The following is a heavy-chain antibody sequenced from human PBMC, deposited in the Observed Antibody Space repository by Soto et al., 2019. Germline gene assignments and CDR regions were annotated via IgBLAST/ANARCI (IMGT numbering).Heavy chain of an antibody. J-gene: IGHJ4*02. D-gene: IGHD6-19*01. V-gene: IGHV1-18*01. CDR2: ISPHNGET. Sequence: QVQLVQSGVEVKKPGASVKVSCKASNYTFINFGIIWVRQAPGQGLEWVGWISPHNGETQFAQKLQDRVSMTTDRSKSTAYMELRSLRSDDTAVYYCARYRRLISGENPYYFDYWGQGTLVTVSS. CDR1: NYTFINFG. CDR3: ARYRRLISGENPYYFDY.